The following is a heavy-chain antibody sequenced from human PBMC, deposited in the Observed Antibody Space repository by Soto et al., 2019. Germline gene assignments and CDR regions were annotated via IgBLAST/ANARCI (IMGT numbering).Heavy chain of an antibody. CDR1: GYTFTGYY. Sequence: ASVKVSCKASGYTFTGYYIHWVRQAPGQGLEWMGWINPNSGGTNFAQKFQGRVTVTRDTSISTAYMEMTSLRSDDTAVYYCARWEQLVLGFDIWGQGTMVTVSS. D-gene: IGHD6-6*01. J-gene: IGHJ3*02. CDR2: INPNSGGT. CDR3: ARWEQLVLGFDI. V-gene: IGHV1-2*02.